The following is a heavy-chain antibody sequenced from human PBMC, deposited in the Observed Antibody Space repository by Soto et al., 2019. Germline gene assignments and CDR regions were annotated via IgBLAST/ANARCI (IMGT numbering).Heavy chain of an antibody. Sequence: SETLSLTCAVYGGSFSGYYWSWIRQPPGKGLEWIGDIYHSGSANYNPSLTSRVTISVDTSKNQFSLKLSSVTAADTAVYYCARQGRRVVRGVMSPNWFDPWGQGTLVTVSS. J-gene: IGHJ5*02. D-gene: IGHD3-10*01. CDR1: GGSFSGYY. V-gene: IGHV4-34*01. CDR2: IYHSGSA. CDR3: ARQGRRVVRGVMSPNWFDP.